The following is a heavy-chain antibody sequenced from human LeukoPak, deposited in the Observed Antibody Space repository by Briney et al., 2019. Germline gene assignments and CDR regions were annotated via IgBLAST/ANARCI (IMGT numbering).Heavy chain of an antibody. D-gene: IGHD2-15*01. V-gene: IGHV3-7*01. CDR3: ARGYCSGSSCYSGFYFDY. Sequence: GGSLRLSCAASGFTVSSNYMRWVRQAPGKGLEWVANIKQDEIEKYFVDSVKGRFTLSRDNAKNSLYLQMNSLRAEDTAVYYCARGYCSGSSCYSGFYFDYWGQGALVTVSS. CDR1: GFTVSSNY. J-gene: IGHJ4*02. CDR2: IKQDEIEK.